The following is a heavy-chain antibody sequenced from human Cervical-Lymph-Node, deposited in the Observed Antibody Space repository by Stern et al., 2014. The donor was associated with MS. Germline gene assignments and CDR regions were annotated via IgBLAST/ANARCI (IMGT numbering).Heavy chain of an antibody. CDR3: ASPLTATSVPFGYYGMDV. D-gene: IGHD4-17*01. CDR1: GGTFSNYA. J-gene: IGHJ6*02. Sequence: QMQLVQSGAEVKKPGSSVKVSCNASGGTFSNYATSWVRQAPGQGLEWMGGIVPLFGKPNYAQKFQGRVTITADESTSTAYMDLSSLRSEDTAVYYCASPLTATSVPFGYYGMDVWGQGTTVTVS. V-gene: IGHV1-69*01. CDR2: IVPLFGKP.